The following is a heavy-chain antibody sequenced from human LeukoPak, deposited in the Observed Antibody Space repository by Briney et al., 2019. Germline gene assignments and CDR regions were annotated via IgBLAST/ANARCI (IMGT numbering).Heavy chain of an antibody. CDR1: GFTFSSYG. D-gene: IGHD3-10*01. CDR3: ARDLIVGATYYYAMDV. Sequence: QTGGSLRLSCAASGFTFSSYGMHWVRQAPGKGLEWVAVISYDGSNKYYADSVKGRFTISRDNAKNSLYLQMNSLRADDTAVYYCARDLIVGATYYYAMDVWGKGTTVTVSS. CDR2: ISYDGSNK. V-gene: IGHV3-30*03. J-gene: IGHJ6*04.